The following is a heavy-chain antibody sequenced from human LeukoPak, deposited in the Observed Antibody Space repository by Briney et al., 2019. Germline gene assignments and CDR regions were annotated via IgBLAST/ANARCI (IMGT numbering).Heavy chain of an antibody. CDR2: INHSGST. D-gene: IGHD2-2*02. V-gene: IGHV4-34*01. J-gene: IGHJ4*02. CDR3: ARMGCCSSTSCYKSPQLDY. CDR1: GGSFSGYY. Sequence: PSETLSLTCAVYGGSFSGYYWSWIRQPPGKGLEWIGEINHSGSTNYNPSLKSRVTISVDTSKNQFSLKLSSVTAADTAVYYCARMGCCSSTSCYKSPQLDYWGQGTLVTVSS.